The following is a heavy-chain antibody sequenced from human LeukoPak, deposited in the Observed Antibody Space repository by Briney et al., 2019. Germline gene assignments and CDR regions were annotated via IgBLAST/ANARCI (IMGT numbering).Heavy chain of an antibody. CDR3: ARVKPAAN. D-gene: IGHD2-2*01. J-gene: IGHJ4*02. CDR2: INPNSGGA. CDR1: GYTFTAYS. V-gene: IGHV1-2*02. Sequence: GASVKVSCKASGYTFTAYSIHWVRQAPGQGLEWMGWINPNSGGAKYAQKFQDRVTMTRDTSISTAYMELSRLRSDDTAVYYCARVKPAANWGQGTLVTVSS.